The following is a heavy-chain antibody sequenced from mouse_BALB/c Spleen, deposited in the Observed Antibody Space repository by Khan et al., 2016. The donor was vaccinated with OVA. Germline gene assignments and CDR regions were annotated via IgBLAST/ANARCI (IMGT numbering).Heavy chain of an antibody. J-gene: IGHJ4*01. D-gene: IGHD2-1*01. CDR1: GYTFTDYV. CDR2: IYPGSGSI. Sequence: QVQLQQPGPELVKPGASVKMSCKASGYTFTDYVISWVKQRTGQGLEWIGEIYPGSGSIYYNEKFKGKATLTADTSSNTAYMQLSSLTSEDSAVFFCSKIFYCNSYAMDYWGQGTSVTVSS. CDR3: SKIFYCNSYAMDY. V-gene: IGHV1-77*01.